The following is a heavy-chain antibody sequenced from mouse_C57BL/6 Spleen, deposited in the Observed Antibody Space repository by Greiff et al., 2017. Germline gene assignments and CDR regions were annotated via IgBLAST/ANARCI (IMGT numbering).Heavy chain of an antibody. CDR3: ARQLRLRYYAMDY. D-gene: IGHD3-2*02. V-gene: IGHV3-6*01. Sequence: VQLQQSGPGLVKPSQSLSLTCSVTGYSITSGYYWNWIRQFPGNKLEWMGYISYDGSNNYNPSLKNRISITRDTSKNQFFLKLNSVTTEDTATYYCARQLRLRYYAMDYWGQGTSVTVSS. CDR2: ISYDGSN. J-gene: IGHJ4*01. CDR1: GYSITSGYY.